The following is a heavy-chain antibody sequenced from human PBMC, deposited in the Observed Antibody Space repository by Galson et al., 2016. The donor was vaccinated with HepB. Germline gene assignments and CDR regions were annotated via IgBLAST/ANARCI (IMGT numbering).Heavy chain of an antibody. CDR1: GFPLRSYA. CDR2: ISGSGADT. CDR3: AKHQGENYYAYFHY. J-gene: IGHJ4*02. Sequence: SLRLSCAASGFPLRSYAMSWVRQAPGKGLEWVSAISGSGADTYYADSVKGRFTIYRDNSKNSLYLQMNSLRAEDTAVYYCAKHQGENYYAYFHYWGRGTRLTVSS. D-gene: IGHD3-16*01. V-gene: IGHV3-23*01.